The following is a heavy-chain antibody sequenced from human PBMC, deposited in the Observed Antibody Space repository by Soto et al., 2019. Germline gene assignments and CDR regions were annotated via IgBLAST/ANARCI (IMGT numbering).Heavy chain of an antibody. CDR1: GGSISSYY. V-gene: IGHV4-4*07. J-gene: IGHJ3*02. CDR2: IYTSGST. D-gene: IGHD1-7*01. CDR3: ARVGKLELQGGAFDI. Sequence: SETLSLTCPVYGGSISSYYWSWIRQPAGKGLEWIGRIYTSGSTNYNPSLKSRVTMSVDTSKNQFSLKLSSVTAADTAVYYCARVGKLELQGGAFDIWGQGTMVTVSS.